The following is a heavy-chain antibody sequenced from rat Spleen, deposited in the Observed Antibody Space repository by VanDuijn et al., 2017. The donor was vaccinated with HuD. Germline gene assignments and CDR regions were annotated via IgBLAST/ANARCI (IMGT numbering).Heavy chain of an antibody. CDR3: ARHGTINTMVRYYFDY. Sequence: EVQLVESGGGLVQPGGSLKLSCAASGFAFSSYGMNWVRQAPTKGLEWVASITPGGDNSYYRDSVKGRFTISRDDAKSTLYLQMDSLRSEDTATYYCARHGTINTMVRYYFDYWGQGDMVTVSS. CDR1: GFAFSSYG. CDR2: ITPGGDNS. D-gene: IGHD1-1*01. J-gene: IGHJ2*01. V-gene: IGHV5S13*01.